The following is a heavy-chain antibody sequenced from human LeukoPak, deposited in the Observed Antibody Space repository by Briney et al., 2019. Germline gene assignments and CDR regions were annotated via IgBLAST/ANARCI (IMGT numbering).Heavy chain of an antibody. D-gene: IGHD4-23*01. V-gene: IGHV1-46*01. Sequence: ASVKVSCKASGYTFTSYYMHWVRQAPGQGLEWMGIINPSGGSTSYAQKFQGRVTMTRDTSTSTVYMELSSLRSEDTAVYYCALEGYGGNSGPPFYYYYYMDVWGKGTTVTVSS. CDR3: ALEGYGGNSGPPFYYYYYMDV. CDR2: INPSGGST. J-gene: IGHJ6*03. CDR1: GYTFTSYY.